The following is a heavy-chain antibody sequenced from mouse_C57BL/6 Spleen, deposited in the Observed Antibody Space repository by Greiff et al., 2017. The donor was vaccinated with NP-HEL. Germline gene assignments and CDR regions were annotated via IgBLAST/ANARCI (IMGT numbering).Heavy chain of an antibody. V-gene: IGHV1-64*01. CDR2: IHPNSGST. D-gene: IGHD3-1*01. J-gene: IGHJ4*01. CDR3: ARSGGYYAMDY. Sequence: QVQLQQPGAELVKPGASVKLSCKASGYTFTSYWMHWVKQRPGQGLEWIGMIHPNSGSTNYNEKFKSKATLTVDKSSSTAYMQLRSLTSEDSAVYYCARSGGYYAMDYWGQGTSVTVSS. CDR1: GYTFTSYW.